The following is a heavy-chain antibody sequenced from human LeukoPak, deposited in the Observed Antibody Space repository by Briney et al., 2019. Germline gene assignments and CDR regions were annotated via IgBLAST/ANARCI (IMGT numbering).Heavy chain of an antibody. D-gene: IGHD5-24*01. J-gene: IGHJ4*02. V-gene: IGHV3-30*04. CDR2: ISYDGTNK. Sequence: PGGSLRLSCAASGFTFSNYAIHWVRQAPGKGLEWVSDISYDGTNKYYADSVKGRFTISRDNSKNTLYLQMNSLKTEDTALYYCARQMATILDGILDYWGQGTLVTVSS. CDR1: GFTFSNYA. CDR3: ARQMATILDGILDY.